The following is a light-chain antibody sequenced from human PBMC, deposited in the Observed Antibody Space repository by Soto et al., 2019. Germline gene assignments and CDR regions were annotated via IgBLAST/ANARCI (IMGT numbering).Light chain of an antibody. CDR3: QHHNAWPLT. J-gene: IGKJ3*01. CDR1: QTLRNK. CDR2: GGF. V-gene: IGKV3-15*01. Sequence: IVLTQSPGTLSVSPGERVILSCRASQTLRNKLAWYQQKPGQASRLLIYGGFTRATGIPARFSGSGSGTEFTLTISSLQSEDFAIDYCQHHNAWPLTFGPGTKLDLK.